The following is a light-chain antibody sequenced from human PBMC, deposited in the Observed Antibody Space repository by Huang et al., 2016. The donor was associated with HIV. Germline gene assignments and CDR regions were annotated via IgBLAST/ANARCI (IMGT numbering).Light chain of an antibody. J-gene: IGKJ3*01. V-gene: IGKV1-27*01. CDR1: QGISNY. CDR3: QKYNSAPRIT. Sequence: DIQMTQSPSSLSASVGDRVTITCRASQGISNYLAWYQQKPGKVPKLLIYAASTLQSGVPSRFSDSGSGTDFTLTISSLQPEDVATYYCQKYNSAPRITFGPGTKVDIK. CDR2: AAS.